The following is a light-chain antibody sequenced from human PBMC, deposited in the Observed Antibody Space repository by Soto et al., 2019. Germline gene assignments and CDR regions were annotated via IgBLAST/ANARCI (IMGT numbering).Light chain of an antibody. V-gene: IGLV2-23*01. CDR2: EGT. CDR3: CLYTSFFSF. J-gene: IGLJ2*01. CDR1: TSDFGTKKF. Sequence: QSALTQPASVSGSPGQSITISCIETTSDFGTKKFFSWYQQQPGKAPKLIIYEGTKRPSGVSSRFSGSKSGNTASLTVSGLQSGDEADYFCCLYTSFFSFFGGGTKVTVL.